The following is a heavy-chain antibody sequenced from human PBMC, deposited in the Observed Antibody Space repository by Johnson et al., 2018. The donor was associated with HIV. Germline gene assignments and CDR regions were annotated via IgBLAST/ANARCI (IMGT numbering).Heavy chain of an antibody. J-gene: IGHJ3*02. D-gene: IGHD1-26*01. CDR2: MSYDGSTT. Sequence: QVQLVESGGGVVRPGGSLRLSCAASGFTFTNYGMHWVRQAPGKGLQWVAVMSYDGSTTYYADSVKGRFTISRDNANNSLYLQMNSLRAEDTAVYYCARDSERGFDIWGQGTMVTVSS. CDR1: GFTFTNYG. V-gene: IGHV3-30*03. CDR3: ARDSERGFDI.